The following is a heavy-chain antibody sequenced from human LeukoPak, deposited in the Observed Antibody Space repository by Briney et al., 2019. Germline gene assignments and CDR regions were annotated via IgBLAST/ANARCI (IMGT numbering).Heavy chain of an antibody. V-gene: IGHV4-34*01. Sequence: SETLSLTCTVSGGSISSYYWGWIRQPPGKGLEWIGEINHSGSTNYNPSLKSRVTISVDTSKNQFSLKLSSVTAADTAVYYCARAPPGGWLQSDYFDYWGQGTLVTVSS. CDR1: GGSISSYY. CDR2: INHSGST. D-gene: IGHD5-24*01. CDR3: ARAPPGGWLQSDYFDY. J-gene: IGHJ4*02.